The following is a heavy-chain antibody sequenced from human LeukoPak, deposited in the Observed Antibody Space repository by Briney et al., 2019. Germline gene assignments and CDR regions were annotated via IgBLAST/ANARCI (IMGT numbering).Heavy chain of an antibody. CDR3: ARDFSLRSYYDFWSGYSVSYFDY. V-gene: IGHV3-23*01. J-gene: IGHJ4*02. CDR2: ISGSGGST. Sequence: GGSLRLSCAASGLTFSSYGMSWVRQAPGKGLEWVSAISGSGGSTYYADSVKGRFTISRDNSKNTLYLQMNSLRAEDTAVYYCARDFSLRSYYDFWSGYSVSYFDYWGQGTLVTVSS. CDR1: GLTFSSYG. D-gene: IGHD3-3*01.